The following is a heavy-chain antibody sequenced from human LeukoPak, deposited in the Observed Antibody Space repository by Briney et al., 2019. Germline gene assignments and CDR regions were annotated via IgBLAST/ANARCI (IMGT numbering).Heavy chain of an antibody. CDR3: ARAHYYDSSGYSC. CDR2: INPSGGST. D-gene: IGHD3-22*01. Sequence: ASVKVSCKASGYTFTSCYMHWVRQAPGQGLEWMGIINPSGGSTSYAQKCQGRVTMTRDMSTSTVYMELSSLRSEDTAVYYCARAHYYDSSGYSCWGQGTLVTVSS. CDR1: GYTFTSCY. V-gene: IGHV1-46*01. J-gene: IGHJ4*02.